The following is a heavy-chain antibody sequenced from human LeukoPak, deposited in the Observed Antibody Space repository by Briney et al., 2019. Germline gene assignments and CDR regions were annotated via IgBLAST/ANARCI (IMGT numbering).Heavy chain of an antibody. Sequence: PGGSLRLSCVASGFIFNDYEMNWVRQAPGKGLEWVSYISGSGMSIHYADSVKGRFTISRDNARNSLYLQMNSLRAEDTAVYYCAGGKEVAVRFSPKYYFDYWGQGTLVTVSS. CDR3: AGGKEVAVRFSPKYYFDY. D-gene: IGHD2-15*01. V-gene: IGHV3-48*03. CDR1: GFIFNDYE. CDR2: ISGSGMSI. J-gene: IGHJ4*02.